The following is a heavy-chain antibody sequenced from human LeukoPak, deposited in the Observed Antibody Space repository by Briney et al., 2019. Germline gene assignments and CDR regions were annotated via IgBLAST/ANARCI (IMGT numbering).Heavy chain of an antibody. Sequence: ASVKVSCKASGYTFTGYYMHWVRQAPGQGLEWMGWINPNSGGTNYAQKFQGRVTMTRDTSISTAYMELSRLRSDDTAVYYCARGRGPLTVVRGVIRDWFDPWGQGTLVTVSS. CDR3: ARGRGPLTVVRGVIRDWFDP. V-gene: IGHV1-2*02. CDR2: INPNSGGT. CDR1: GYTFTGYY. J-gene: IGHJ5*02. D-gene: IGHD3-10*01.